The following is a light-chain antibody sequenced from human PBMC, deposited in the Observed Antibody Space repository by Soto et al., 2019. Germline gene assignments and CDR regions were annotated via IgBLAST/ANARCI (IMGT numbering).Light chain of an antibody. CDR2: SNN. CDR1: SSNIGSNT. V-gene: IGLV1-44*01. J-gene: IGLJ1*01. Sequence: QCVLTQPPSASGTPGQRVTISCSGSSSNIGSNTVNWYQQLPGTAPKLLIHSNNQRPSGVPDRFSGSKSGTSDSLAISGPQFENEANNNGAEWEDSLMHYFCGTGT. CDR3: AEWEDSLMHYF.